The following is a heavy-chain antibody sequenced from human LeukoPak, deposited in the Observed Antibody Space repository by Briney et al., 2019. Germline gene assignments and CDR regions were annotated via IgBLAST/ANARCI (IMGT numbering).Heavy chain of an antibody. CDR3: ARGPVTPWGYYFDY. CDR2: IKQDGSEK. CDR1: GFTFSSYW. Sequence: PGGSLRLSCAASGFTFSSYWMSWVRQAPGKGLEWVANIKQDGSEKYYVDSVKGRFTISRDNAKNSLYLQMNSLRAEDTAVYYCARGPVTPWGYYFDYWGQGTLVTVSS. V-gene: IGHV3-7*01. D-gene: IGHD4-17*01. J-gene: IGHJ4*02.